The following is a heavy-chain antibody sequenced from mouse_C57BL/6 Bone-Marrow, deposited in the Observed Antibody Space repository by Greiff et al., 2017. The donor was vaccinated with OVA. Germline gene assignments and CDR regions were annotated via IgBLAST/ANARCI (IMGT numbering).Heavy chain of an antibody. V-gene: IGHV1-63*01. CDR3: ARSSGNYSFAY. CDR1: GYTFTNYW. Sequence: VMLVESGAELVRPGTSVKMSCKASGYTFTNYWIGWAKQRPGHGLEWIGDIYPGGGYTNYNEKFKGKATLTADKSSSTAYMQFSSLTSEDSAIYYCARSSGNYSFAYWGQGTLVTVSA. D-gene: IGHD2-1*01. CDR2: IYPGGGYT. J-gene: IGHJ3*01.